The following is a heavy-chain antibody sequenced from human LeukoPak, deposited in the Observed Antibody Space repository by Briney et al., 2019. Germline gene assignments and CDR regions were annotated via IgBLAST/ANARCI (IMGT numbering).Heavy chain of an antibody. CDR3: ARDFTSMVNYYYYGMDV. V-gene: IGHV3-66*01. J-gene: IGHJ6*02. D-gene: IGHD4/OR15-4a*01. CDR1: GFTVSSNY. Sequence: GGSLTLSCAASGFTVSSNYMSWVRQAPAKGLPWVSVLYSGGSTYYADSVKGRFTISRDNSKNTLYLQMNSLRAEDTAVYYCARDFTSMVNYYYYGMDVWGQGTTVTVSS. CDR2: LYSGGST.